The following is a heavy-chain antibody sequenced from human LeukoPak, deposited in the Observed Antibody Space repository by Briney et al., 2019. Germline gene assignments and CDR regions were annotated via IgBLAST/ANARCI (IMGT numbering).Heavy chain of an antibody. CDR2: IKSKTDGGTT. CDR3: TSYSGYDYMDYFDY. Sequence: GGSLRLSCAASGFTFSNAWMSWVRQAPGKGLEWVGRIKSKTDGGTTDYAAPVKGRFTISRDDSKNTLYLQMNSLKTEDTAVYYCTSYSGYDYMDYFDYWGQGTLVTVSS. V-gene: IGHV3-15*01. D-gene: IGHD5-12*01. J-gene: IGHJ4*02. CDR1: GFTFSNAW.